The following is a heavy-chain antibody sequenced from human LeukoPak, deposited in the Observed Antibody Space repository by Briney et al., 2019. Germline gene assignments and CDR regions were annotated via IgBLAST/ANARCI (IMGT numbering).Heavy chain of an antibody. Sequence: QTGGSLRLSCAASGFSFSSDWMNWVRQAPGKGLEWVANINQDGSKKYYVDSVKGRFTISRDNAKNSLYLQMNRLRAGDTAVYYCARDPDILTGVAYDFWGQGTMVTVSS. CDR1: GFSFSSDW. CDR2: INQDGSKK. J-gene: IGHJ3*01. CDR3: ARDPDILTGVAYDF. D-gene: IGHD3-9*01. V-gene: IGHV3-7*05.